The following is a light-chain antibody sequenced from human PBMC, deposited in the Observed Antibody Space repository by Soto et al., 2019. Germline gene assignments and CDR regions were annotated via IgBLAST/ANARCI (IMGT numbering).Light chain of an antibody. J-gene: IGKJ1*01. Sequence: EIVLTQSPGTLSLSPGERATLSCTASQSVSSTYLAWYQQKPGQAPRLLIYGASSRATGIPDRFSGSGSGTDFTLTISRLEPEDFAVYYCQQYGSSPAWTFGQDTKVEIK. CDR1: QSVSSTY. CDR3: QQYGSSPAWT. CDR2: GAS. V-gene: IGKV3-20*01.